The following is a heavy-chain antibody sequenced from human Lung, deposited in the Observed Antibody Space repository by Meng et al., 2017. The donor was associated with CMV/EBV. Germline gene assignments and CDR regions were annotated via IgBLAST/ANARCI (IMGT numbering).Heavy chain of an antibody. CDR1: GYSFTSYW. V-gene: IGHV5-51*01. CDR3: AVAPGWELLGWFDP. Sequence: XVSXXGSGYSFTSYWIGWVRQMPGKGLEWMGIIYPGDSDTRYSPSFQGQVTISADKSISTAYLQWSSLKASDTAKYYCAVAPGWELLGWFDPWGQGTXVTVSS. D-gene: IGHD1-26*01. J-gene: IGHJ5*02. CDR2: IYPGDSDT.